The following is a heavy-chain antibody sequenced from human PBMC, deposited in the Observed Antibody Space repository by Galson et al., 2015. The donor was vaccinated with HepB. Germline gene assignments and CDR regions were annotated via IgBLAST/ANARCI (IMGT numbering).Heavy chain of an antibody. CDR3: ARDTPDYGDYGRRRAFDI. V-gene: IGHV7-4-1*02. J-gene: IGHJ3*02. CDR2: INTNTGNP. CDR1: GYTFTSYA. Sequence: QSGAEVKKPGASVKVSCKASGYTFTSYAMNWVRQAPGQGLEWMGWINTNTGNPTYAQGFTGRFVFSLDTSVSTAYLQISSLKAEDTAVYYCARDTPDYGDYGRRRAFDIWGQGTMVTVSS. D-gene: IGHD4-17*01.